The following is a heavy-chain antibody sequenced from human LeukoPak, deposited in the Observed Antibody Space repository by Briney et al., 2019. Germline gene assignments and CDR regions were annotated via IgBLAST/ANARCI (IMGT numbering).Heavy chain of an antibody. J-gene: IGHJ4*02. D-gene: IGHD6-19*01. CDR1: GCSISNYY. CDR3: ARAAEYSSGWYLFDF. Sequence: PSETLSLTCTVSGCSISNYYWTWIRQPAGKGLEWIGRIYTSGGTNYNPSLQSRVTMSVDTSTNQFSLKLSSVTAADTAMYYCARAAEYSSGWYLFDFWGQGILVTVSA. CDR2: IYTSGGT. V-gene: IGHV4-4*07.